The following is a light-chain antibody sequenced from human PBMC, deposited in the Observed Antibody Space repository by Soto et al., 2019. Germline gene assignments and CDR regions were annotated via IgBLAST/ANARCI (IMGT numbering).Light chain of an antibody. V-gene: IGKV1-27*01. J-gene: IGKJ5*01. Sequence: IQMTQSPSSLSASVGDRDTITCRASQDISVYLAWYQQKPGKVPKLLIYSASTLQSGVPSRFSGSGSGTDFTLTISSLQPEDVATYFCQKFNTAPLTFGQGTRLEIK. CDR1: QDISVY. CDR2: SAS. CDR3: QKFNTAPLT.